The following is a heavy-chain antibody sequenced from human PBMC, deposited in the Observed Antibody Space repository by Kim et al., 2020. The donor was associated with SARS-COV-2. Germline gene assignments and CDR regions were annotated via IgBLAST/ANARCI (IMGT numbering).Heavy chain of an antibody. V-gene: IGHV4-39*01. CDR3: ARHVGGLCIAAAPYCFDY. J-gene: IGHJ4*02. D-gene: IGHD6-13*01. Sequence: LKSRVTRSVDKSKNQFSLKLSSVTAADTAVYYCARHVGGLCIAAAPYCFDYWGQGTLVTVSS.